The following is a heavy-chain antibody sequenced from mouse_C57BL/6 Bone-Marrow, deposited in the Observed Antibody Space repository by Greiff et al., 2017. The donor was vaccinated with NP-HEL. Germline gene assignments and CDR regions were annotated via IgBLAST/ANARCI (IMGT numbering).Heavy chain of an antibody. D-gene: IGHD1-1*01. CDR3: ARHSNYAMDY. J-gene: IGHJ4*01. V-gene: IGHV5-6*01. CDR2: ISSGGSYT. CDR1: GFTFSSYG. Sequence: VQGVESGGDLVKPGGSLKLSCAASGFTFSSYGMSWVRQTPDKRLEWVATISSGGSYTYYPDSVKGRFTISRDNAKNTLYLHMSSLKSEDTAMYYCARHSNYAMDYWGQGTSVTVSS.